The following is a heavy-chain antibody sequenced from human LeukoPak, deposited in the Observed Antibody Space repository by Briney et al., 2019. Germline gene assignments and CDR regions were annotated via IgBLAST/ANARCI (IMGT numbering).Heavy chain of an antibody. V-gene: IGHV4-4*07. CDR1: GGSISSYY. Sequence: PSETLSLTCTVSGGSISSYYWSWIRQPAGKGLEWIGRIYTSGSTNYNPSLKSRVTMSVDTSKNQFSLKLSSVTAADTAVYYCARGSFSIAAAGTKFDYWGQGTLVTVSS. J-gene: IGHJ4*02. D-gene: IGHD6-13*01. CDR2: IYTSGST. CDR3: ARGSFSIAAAGTKFDY.